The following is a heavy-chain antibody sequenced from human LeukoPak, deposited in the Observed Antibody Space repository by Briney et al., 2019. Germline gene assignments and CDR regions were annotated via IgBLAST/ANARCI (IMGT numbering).Heavy chain of an antibody. J-gene: IGHJ3*02. CDR1: GGSIRSYS. V-gene: IGHV4-4*07. CDR3: AREGRNAITIFGVVNDAFDI. Sequence: SETLSLTCTVSGGSIRSYSWTWVRQPAGKGLEWIGRIYTSGSTNYNPSLKSRVTISVDTSKNQFSLKLSSVAAADTAVYYCAREGRNAITIFGVVNDAFDIWGQGTKVTVSA. CDR2: IYTSGST. D-gene: IGHD3-3*01.